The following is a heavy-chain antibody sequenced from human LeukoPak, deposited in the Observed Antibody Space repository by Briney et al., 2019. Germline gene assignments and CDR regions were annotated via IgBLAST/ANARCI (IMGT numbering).Heavy chain of an antibody. V-gene: IGHV4-59*01. J-gene: IGHJ4*02. CDR2: IYYSGST. CDR1: GASISNYY. CDR3: ARERYSSSWYYFDY. Sequence: SETLSLTCTVSGASISNYYWSWIRQPPGKGLEWIGYIYYSGSTNYNPSLKSRVTISLDTSKGQFSLKLSSVTAADTAVYYCARERYSSSWYYFDYWGQGTLVTVSS. D-gene: IGHD6-13*01.